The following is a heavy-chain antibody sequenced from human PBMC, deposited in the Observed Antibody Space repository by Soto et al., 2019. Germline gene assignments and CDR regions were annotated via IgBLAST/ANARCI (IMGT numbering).Heavy chain of an antibody. D-gene: IGHD6-19*01. CDR2: INAGNGNT. V-gene: IGHV1-3*01. CDR1: GYTFTSYA. CDR3: VAVDFGDY. Sequence: QVQLVQSGAEVKKPGASVKVSCKTSGYTFTSYAVHWARQAPGQRLEWMGWINAGNGNTEYSQKFQGRVTFTRDTSASTAHMELSSLRSEETAVYYCVAVDFGDYWGQGTLVTVSS. J-gene: IGHJ4*02.